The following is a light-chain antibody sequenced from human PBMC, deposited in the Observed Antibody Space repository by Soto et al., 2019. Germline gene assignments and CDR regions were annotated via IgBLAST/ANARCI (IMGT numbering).Light chain of an antibody. CDR2: DVS. J-gene: IGLJ2*01. CDR3: SSYTSSSTPVV. Sequence: QSALTQPASVSGSPGQSITISCTGTSSDVGGYNYVSWYQQYPGKAPKFMIYDVSNRPSGVSNRFSGSKSGNTASLTISGLQAEDEADYYCSSYTSSSTPVVFGGGTKLTVL. V-gene: IGLV2-14*01. CDR1: SSDVGGYNY.